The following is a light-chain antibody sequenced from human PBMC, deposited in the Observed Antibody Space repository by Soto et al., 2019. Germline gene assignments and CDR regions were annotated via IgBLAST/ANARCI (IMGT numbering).Light chain of an antibody. Sequence: DIQLTQSPSFLSASVGARVTITCRASQGISTYLACYQQSPGKAPTLLIYAASTLQSGVPSRFSGSGSGTEFTLTISSLQPEDFATYYCQQLYSSPLTFGGGTKVEIK. CDR2: AAS. V-gene: IGKV1-9*01. J-gene: IGKJ4*01. CDR3: QQLYSSPLT. CDR1: QGISTY.